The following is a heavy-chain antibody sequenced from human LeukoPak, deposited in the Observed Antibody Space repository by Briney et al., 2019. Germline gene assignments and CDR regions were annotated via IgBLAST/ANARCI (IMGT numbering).Heavy chain of an antibody. J-gene: IGHJ3*02. Sequence: PSETLSLTCAVYGGSFSGYYWNWIRQPPEKGLEWIGEINHSGSTNYNPSLKSRVTISVDTSKNQFSLKLSSVTAADTAVYYCARGGGYSYGYAFDIWGQGTMVTVSS. CDR2: INHSGST. V-gene: IGHV4-34*01. CDR3: ARGGGYSYGYAFDI. CDR1: GGSFSGYY. D-gene: IGHD5-18*01.